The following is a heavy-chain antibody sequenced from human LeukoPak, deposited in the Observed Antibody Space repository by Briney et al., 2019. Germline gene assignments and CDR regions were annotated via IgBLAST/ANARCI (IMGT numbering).Heavy chain of an antibody. CDR1: GGSINNSYW. J-gene: IGHJ6*03. V-gene: IGHV4-4*02. D-gene: IGHD3-3*01. Sequence: SETLSLTCAVSGGSINNSYWWSWVRQPPGKGLEWIGEIYHSGSTNYNPSLKSRVTISVDKSKNQLSLKVTSVTAADTAVYYCARSITIFGVVIARDYYMDVWGKGTTVTVSS. CDR3: ARSITIFGVVIARDYYMDV. CDR2: IYHSGST.